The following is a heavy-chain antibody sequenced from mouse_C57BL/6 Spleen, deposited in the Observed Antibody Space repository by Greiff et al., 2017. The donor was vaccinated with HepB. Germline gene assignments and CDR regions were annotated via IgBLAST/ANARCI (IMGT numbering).Heavy chain of an antibody. CDR2: IDPSDSET. CDR1: GYTFTSYW. J-gene: IGHJ4*01. Sequence: VQLQQPGAELVRPGSSVKLSCKASGYTFTSYWMHWVKQRPIQGLEWIGNIDPSDSETHYNQKFKDKATLTVDKSSSTAYMQLSSLTSEDSAVYYCARERYYGSSDYAMDYWGQGTSVTVSS. V-gene: IGHV1-52*01. CDR3: ARERYYGSSDYAMDY. D-gene: IGHD1-1*01.